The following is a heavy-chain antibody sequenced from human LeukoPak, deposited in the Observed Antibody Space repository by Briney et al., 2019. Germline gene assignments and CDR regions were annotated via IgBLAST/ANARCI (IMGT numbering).Heavy chain of an antibody. CDR3: AKSGPSGSGYLHWFDP. Sequence: GGSLRLSCAASGFTFSSYEMNWVRQAPGKGLEWVSYISSSGDAIYYADSVEGRFTISRDNSKNTLYLQMNSLRAEDTAVYYCAKSGPSGSGYLHWFDPWGQGTLVTVSS. V-gene: IGHV3-48*03. D-gene: IGHD3-3*01. CDR2: ISSSGDAI. J-gene: IGHJ5*02. CDR1: GFTFSSYE.